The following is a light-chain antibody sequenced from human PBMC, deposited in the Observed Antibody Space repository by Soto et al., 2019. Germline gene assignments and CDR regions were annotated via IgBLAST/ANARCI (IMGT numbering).Light chain of an antibody. J-gene: IGLJ1*01. Sequence: QSVLAQPASVSGSPGQSITISCTGTSTDVGAYNYIAWYQQHPGKAPKLIIYEVTNRPSGVSYRFSASKSGNTASLTISGLHSEDEADYYCFSYTGKSASYVFGTGTKVTVL. CDR3: FSYTGKSASYV. CDR1: STDVGAYNY. V-gene: IGLV2-14*01. CDR2: EVT.